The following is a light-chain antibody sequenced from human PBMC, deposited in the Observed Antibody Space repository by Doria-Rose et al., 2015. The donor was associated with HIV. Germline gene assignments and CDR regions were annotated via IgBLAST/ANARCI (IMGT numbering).Light chain of an antibody. J-gene: IGKJ1*01. CDR1: QSFSSTY. CDR3: HQYGTSWT. Sequence: TQSPGTLSLSPGERATLSCRASQSFSSTYLAWYQQTPGQAPSLLIYGGSTRATGIPDRFSASGSGTDFTLTVNRLEPEDFALYYCHQYGTSWTFGQGTKVEI. CDR2: GGS. V-gene: IGKV3-20*01.